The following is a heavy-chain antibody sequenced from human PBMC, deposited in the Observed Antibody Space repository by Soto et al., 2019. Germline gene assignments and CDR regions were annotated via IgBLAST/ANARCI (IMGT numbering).Heavy chain of an antibody. CDR3: ARDNGLWSEWELLLDY. Sequence: GASVKVSCKASGYTFTSYGISWVRQAPGQGLEWMGWISAYNGNTNYAQKLRGRVTMTTDTSTSTAYMELRSLRSDDTAVYYCARDNGLWSEWELLLDYWGQGTLVSVSS. D-gene: IGHD1-26*01. CDR1: GYTFTSYG. J-gene: IGHJ4*02. V-gene: IGHV1-18*01. CDR2: ISAYNGNT.